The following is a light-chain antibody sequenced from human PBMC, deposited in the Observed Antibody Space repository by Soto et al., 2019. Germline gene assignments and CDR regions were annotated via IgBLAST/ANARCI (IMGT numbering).Light chain of an antibody. Sequence: QSVLTQPPSASGTPGQTITISCSGGSSNIGINTVDWYEHLPGTAPRLLIYGNNQRPSGVADRFSGSNSGTSASLAISGLQSEDEGHYYCATWDDSMDVHVFGTGTKVTVL. J-gene: IGLJ1*01. CDR1: SSNIGINT. CDR3: ATWDDSMDVHV. CDR2: GNN. V-gene: IGLV1-44*01.